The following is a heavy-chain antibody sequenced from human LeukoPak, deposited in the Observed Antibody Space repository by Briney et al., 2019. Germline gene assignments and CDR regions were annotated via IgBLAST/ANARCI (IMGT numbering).Heavy chain of an antibody. V-gene: IGHV1-18*01. J-gene: IGHJ4*02. Sequence: ASVKVSCKASGYTFTSYGISWVRQAPGQGLEWMGWISAYSGNTNYAQKLQGRVTMTIDTSTSTAYMELRSLRSDDTAVYYCVRAHSGYFDYWGQGTLVTVSS. CDR2: ISAYSGNT. CDR3: VRAHSGYFDY. CDR1: GYTFTSYG.